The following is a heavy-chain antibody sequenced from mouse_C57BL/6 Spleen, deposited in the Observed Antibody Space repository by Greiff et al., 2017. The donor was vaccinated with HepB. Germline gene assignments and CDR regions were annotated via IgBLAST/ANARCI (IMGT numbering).Heavy chain of an antibody. CDR3: ARPGITTVVPIAY. CDR2: ISSGSSTI. J-gene: IGHJ3*01. D-gene: IGHD1-1*01. CDR1: GFTFSDYG. Sequence: EVKLVESGGGLVKPGGSLKLSCAASGFTFSDYGMHWVRQAPEKGLEWVAYISSGSSTIYYADTVKGRFTISRDNAKNTLFLQMTSLRSEDTAMYYCARPGITTVVPIAYWGQGTLVTVSA. V-gene: IGHV5-17*01.